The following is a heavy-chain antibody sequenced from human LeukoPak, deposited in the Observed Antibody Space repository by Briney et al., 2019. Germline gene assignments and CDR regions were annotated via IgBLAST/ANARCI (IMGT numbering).Heavy chain of an antibody. J-gene: IGHJ5*02. D-gene: IGHD2-15*01. Sequence: ASVKVSCKASGGTFSSYAISWVRQAPGQGLEWMGGIIPIFGTANYAQKFQGRVTITTDESTSTAYMELSSLRSEDTAVYYCASSFGYCSGGSCYWFDPWGQGTLVTVSS. V-gene: IGHV1-69*05. CDR2: IIPIFGTA. CDR1: GGTFSSYA. CDR3: ASSFGYCSGGSCYWFDP.